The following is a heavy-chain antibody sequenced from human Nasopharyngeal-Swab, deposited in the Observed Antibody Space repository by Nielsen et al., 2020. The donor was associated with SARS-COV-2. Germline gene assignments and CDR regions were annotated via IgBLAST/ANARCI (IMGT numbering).Heavy chain of an antibody. J-gene: IGHJ6*03. CDR1: GFTFSSYG. Sequence: GESLKISCAASGFTFSSYGMHWVRQAPGKGLEWVAFIRYDGFNQHYADSVKGRFTISSDSFKNTLDLQLNSLRAEDTAVYYCAKDHKMDSGGGVGYMDVWGNGTTVTVSS. CDR3: AKDHKMDSGGGVGYMDV. CDR2: IRYDGFNQ. D-gene: IGHD3-16*01. V-gene: IGHV3-30*02.